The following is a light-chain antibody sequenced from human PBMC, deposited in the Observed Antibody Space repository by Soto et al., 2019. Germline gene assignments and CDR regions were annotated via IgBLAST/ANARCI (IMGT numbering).Light chain of an antibody. J-gene: IGLJ2*01. CDR1: VIGSIS. CDR2: DDS. CDR3: QVWDSSSDHVI. Sequence: SYELTQPPSVSVAPGQTASITWGGNVIGSISVHWYQQKPGQAPVLVVFDDSDLPSGIPERFSGSNSRNTATLTISRVEAGDEADYYCQVWDSSSDHVIFGGGTKVTVL. V-gene: IGLV3-21*02.